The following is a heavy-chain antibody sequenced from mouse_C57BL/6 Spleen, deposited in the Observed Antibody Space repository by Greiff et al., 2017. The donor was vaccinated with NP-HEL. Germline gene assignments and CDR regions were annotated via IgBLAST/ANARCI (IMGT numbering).Heavy chain of an antibody. Sequence: EVQGVESGGGLVKPGGSLKLSCAASGFTFSSYTMSWVRQTPEKRLEWVATISGGGGNTYYPDSVKGRFTISRDNAKNTLYLQMSSLMSEDTALYYCAREGVITTVVANYFDYWGQGTTLTVSS. CDR2: ISGGGGNT. CDR1: GFTFSSYT. J-gene: IGHJ2*01. CDR3: AREGVITTVVANYFDY. D-gene: IGHD1-1*01. V-gene: IGHV5-9*01.